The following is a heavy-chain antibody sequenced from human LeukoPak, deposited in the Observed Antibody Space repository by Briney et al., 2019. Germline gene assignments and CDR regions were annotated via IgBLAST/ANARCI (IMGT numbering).Heavy chain of an antibody. V-gene: IGHV4-39*07. D-gene: IGHD3-3*01. J-gene: IGHJ5*02. CDR1: GFTFSNYY. CDR2: IYYSGST. Sequence: GSLRLSCAASGFTFSNYYVHWVRQPPGKGLEWIGSIYYSGSTYYNPSLKSRVTISVDTSKNQFSLKLSSVTAADTAVYYCARDSAYYDFWSGYYNGDWFDPWGQGTLVTVSS. CDR3: ARDSAYYDFWSGYYNGDWFDP.